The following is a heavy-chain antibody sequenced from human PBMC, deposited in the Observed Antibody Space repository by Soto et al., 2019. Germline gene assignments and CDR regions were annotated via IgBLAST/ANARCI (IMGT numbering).Heavy chain of an antibody. CDR3: AKAGYSYGSLVFG. Sequence: WGSLRLSCAASGFTFSSYAIICFRQSPGKGLEWVSAISGSGGSTYYADSVKGRFTISRDNSKNTLYLQMNSLRAEDTAVYYCAKAGYSYGSLVFGWGQGTLVTVSS. CDR2: ISGSGGST. J-gene: IGHJ4*02. D-gene: IGHD5-18*01. CDR1: GFTFSSYA. V-gene: IGHV3-23*01.